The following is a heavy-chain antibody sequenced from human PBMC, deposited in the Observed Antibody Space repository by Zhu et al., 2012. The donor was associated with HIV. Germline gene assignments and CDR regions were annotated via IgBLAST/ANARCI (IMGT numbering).Heavy chain of an antibody. CDR3: ASRIAAARSWFDP. D-gene: IGHD6-13*01. Sequence: QVQLQESGPGLVKPSETLSLTCTVSGGSISSSSYYWGWIRQPPGKGLEWIGSIYYSGSTYYNPSLKSRVTISVDTSKNQFSLKLSSVTAADAAVYYCASRIAAARSWFDPWGQGTLGHRLL. J-gene: IGHJ5*02. V-gene: IGHV4-39*07. CDR2: IYYSGST. CDR1: GGSISSSSYY.